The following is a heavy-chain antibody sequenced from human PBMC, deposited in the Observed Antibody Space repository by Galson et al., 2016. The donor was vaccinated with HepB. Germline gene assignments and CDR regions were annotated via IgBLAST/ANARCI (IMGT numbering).Heavy chain of an antibody. Sequence: SVKVSCKAAGYIFTAYYLHWVRQAPGQGLEWMGWINPHSGDTNYAQKSQGRVTMTRDTSVSTAYMDVSSLRSDDTAVYYCARINHGSASAFDIWGQGTMVTLSS. CDR3: ARINHGSASAFDI. D-gene: IGHD1-14*01. CDR2: INPHSGDT. CDR1: GYIFTAYY. V-gene: IGHV1-2*02. J-gene: IGHJ3*02.